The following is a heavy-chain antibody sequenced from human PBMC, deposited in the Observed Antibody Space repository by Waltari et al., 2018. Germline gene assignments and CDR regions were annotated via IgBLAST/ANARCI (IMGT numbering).Heavy chain of an antibody. J-gene: IGHJ4*02. CDR3: AKDPNYYGSAFDY. V-gene: IGHV3-33*06. D-gene: IGHD3-10*01. CDR1: GFTFSSYG. Sequence: QVQLVESGGGVVQPGRSLRLSCAASGFTFSSYGMHWVRQAPGKVLEWVALIWYDGSNKYYADSVKGRFTISRDNSKNTLYLQMNSLRAEDTAVYYCAKDPNYYGSAFDYWGQGTLVTVSS. CDR2: IWYDGSNK.